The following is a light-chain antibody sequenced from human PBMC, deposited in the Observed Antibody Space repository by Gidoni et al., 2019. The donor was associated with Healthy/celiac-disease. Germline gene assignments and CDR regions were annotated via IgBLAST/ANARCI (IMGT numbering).Light chain of an antibody. CDR3: QQYGSSPWT. J-gene: IGKJ1*01. V-gene: IGKV3-20*01. Sequence: EIVLTPSPGTLSLSPGERATLSCRASQSVSSSYLAGYQQKPGQAPRLLIYVASSRATGTPDRCSGSGSGTDVTLTISRLEPEDFAVYYCQQYGSSPWTFGQXTKVEIK. CDR2: VAS. CDR1: QSVSSSY.